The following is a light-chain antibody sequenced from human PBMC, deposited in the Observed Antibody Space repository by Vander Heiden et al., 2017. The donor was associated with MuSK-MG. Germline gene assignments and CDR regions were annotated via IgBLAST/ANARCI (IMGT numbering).Light chain of an antibody. Sequence: QSAPTQPASVSGSPGQSITISCTGTSSDVGGYNYVSWYQQHPGKAPKLMIYEVSNRPSGVSNRFSGSKSGNTASLTISGLQAEDEADYYCSSYTSRSTRVFGGGTKLTVL. V-gene: IGLV2-14*01. CDR3: SSYTSRSTRV. CDR1: SSDVGGYNY. CDR2: EVS. J-gene: IGLJ3*02.